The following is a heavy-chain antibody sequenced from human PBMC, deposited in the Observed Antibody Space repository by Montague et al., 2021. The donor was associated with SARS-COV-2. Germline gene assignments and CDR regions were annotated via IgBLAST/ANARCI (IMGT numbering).Heavy chain of an antibody. Sequence: SETLSLTCTVSGGSISSSSYYWGWIRQPPGKGLEWIGSIYYSGSTYYNPSLKSRVTISVDTSKNQFSLKLSSVTAADTAVYYCARTFIVTFSGELYNTYYFDYWGQGTLVTVSS. CDR2: IYYSGST. V-gene: IGHV4-39*01. CDR3: ARTFIVTFSGELYNTYYFDY. D-gene: IGHD3-10*01. J-gene: IGHJ4*02. CDR1: GGSISSSSYY.